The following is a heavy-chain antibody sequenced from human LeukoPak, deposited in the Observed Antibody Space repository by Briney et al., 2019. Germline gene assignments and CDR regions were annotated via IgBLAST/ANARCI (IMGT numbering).Heavy chain of an antibody. CDR3: AKGPTRNYYGSGSQFDY. V-gene: IGHV3-23*01. D-gene: IGHD3-10*01. CDR1: GFTFSNYA. CDR2: MNDSGGST. J-gene: IGHJ4*02. Sequence: GGSLRLSCAASGFTFSNYAMNWVRQAPGNGLEWVSTMNDSGGSTYYADSVKGRFTISRDNSKNTLYLQMNSLRAEDTAVYYCAKGPTRNYYGSGSQFDYWGQGTLVTVSS.